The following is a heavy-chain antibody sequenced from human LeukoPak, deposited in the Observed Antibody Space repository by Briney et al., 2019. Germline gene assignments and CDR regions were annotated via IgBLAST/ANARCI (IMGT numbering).Heavy chain of an antibody. V-gene: IGHV3-23*01. Sequence: GGSLRLSCAASGFSFRSYGMTWVRQAPGKGLEWVSFIIDSGTTTYYADSVRGRFTISRDNSKNTLDLQMSNLRAEDTAVYYCVKGSGSSRPYYFDYWGQGALVTVSS. CDR2: IIDSGTTT. CDR1: GFSFRSYG. CDR3: VKGSGSSRPYYFDY. D-gene: IGHD3-22*01. J-gene: IGHJ4*02.